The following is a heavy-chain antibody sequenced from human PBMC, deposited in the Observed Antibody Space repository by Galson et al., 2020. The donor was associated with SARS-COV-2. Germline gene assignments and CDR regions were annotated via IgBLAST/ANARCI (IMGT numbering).Heavy chain of an antibody. Sequence: SETLSLTCTVSRGSVTTGDFYWAWIRQTPGKGLEWIGYIYYSGSPYYNPSLKSRVSMSVDASKNQFSLKLKSVTAADTAVYYCARQGLRSWAFDMWGQGTMVTVSS. CDR1: RGSVTTGDFY. V-gene: IGHV4-30-4*01. CDR3: ARQGLRSWAFDM. CDR2: IYYSGSP. J-gene: IGHJ3*02.